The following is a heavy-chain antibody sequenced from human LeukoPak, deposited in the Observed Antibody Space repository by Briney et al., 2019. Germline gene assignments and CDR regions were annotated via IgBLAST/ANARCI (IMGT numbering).Heavy chain of an antibody. CDR2: INHSGST. CDR1: GGSFSGYY. Sequence: SETLSLTCAVYGGSFSGYYWSWIRQPPGKGLEWIGEINHSGSTNYNPSLKSRVTISVDTSKNQFSLKLSSVTAVDTAVYYCARGRETTRFDPWGQGTLVTVSS. D-gene: IGHD4-17*01. J-gene: IGHJ5*02. V-gene: IGHV4-34*01. CDR3: ARGRETTRFDP.